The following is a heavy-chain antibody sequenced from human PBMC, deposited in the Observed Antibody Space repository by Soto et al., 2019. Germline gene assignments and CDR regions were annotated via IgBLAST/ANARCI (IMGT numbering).Heavy chain of an antibody. CDR2: IWYDGTQK. CDR1: GFTFNTYS. Sequence: QVQLEESGGGVVQPGRSLRLSCEASGFTFNTYSMHWVRQPPGKGLEWLAAIWYDGTQKYYADSVKGRFIISRDNSKKTLYLEMNILRAEDTAVYYCARDAGNTVTGLWHFDSWGQGTLVTVSS. D-gene: IGHD4-17*01. J-gene: IGHJ4*02. CDR3: ARDAGNTVTGLWHFDS. V-gene: IGHV3-33*01.